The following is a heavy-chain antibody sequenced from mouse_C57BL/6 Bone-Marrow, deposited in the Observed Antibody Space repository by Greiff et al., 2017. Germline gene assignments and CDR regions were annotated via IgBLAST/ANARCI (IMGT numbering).Heavy chain of an antibody. D-gene: IGHD1-1*01. V-gene: IGHV1-59*01. CDR2: IDTSDSYT. CDR3: ASLYYYGSRYFDY. CDR1: GYTFHSYW. Sequence: QVQLQQPGAELVRPGTSVKLSCKASGYTFHSYWMHWVKQRPGQGLEWIGVIDTSDSYTNYNQKFKGKATLTVDTSSRTAYMQLSSLTSEDSAVYYCASLYYYGSRYFDYWGQGTTLTVSS. J-gene: IGHJ2*01.